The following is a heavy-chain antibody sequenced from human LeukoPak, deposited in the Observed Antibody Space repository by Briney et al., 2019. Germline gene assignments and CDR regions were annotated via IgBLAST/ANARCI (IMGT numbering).Heavy chain of an antibody. Sequence: GGSLRLSCAASGFTVSSNYMSWVRQAPGKGLEWVSVIYSGGSTYYADSVRGRFTISRDNSKNMLYLQMNSLRAEDTAVYYCARGEDYGDYFDYWGQGTLVTVSS. CDR1: GFTVSSNY. V-gene: IGHV3-53*01. CDR2: IYSGGST. J-gene: IGHJ4*02. CDR3: ARGEDYGDYFDY. D-gene: IGHD4-17*01.